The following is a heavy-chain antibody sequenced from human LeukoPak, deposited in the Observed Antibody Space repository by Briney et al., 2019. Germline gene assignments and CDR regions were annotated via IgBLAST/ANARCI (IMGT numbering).Heavy chain of an antibody. CDR2: ISWNSGSI. CDR3: ARDQNY. Sequence: PGGSLRLSCAASGFTFDDYAMHWVRQAPGKGLEWVSGISWNSGSIGYADSVKGRFTISTDNSQNTLYLQMNSLRPEDTAVYYCARDQNYWGQGTLVTVSS. V-gene: IGHV3-9*01. CDR1: GFTFDDYA. J-gene: IGHJ4*02.